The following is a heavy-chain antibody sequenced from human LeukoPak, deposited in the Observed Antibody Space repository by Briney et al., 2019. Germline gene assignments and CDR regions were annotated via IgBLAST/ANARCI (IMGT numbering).Heavy chain of an antibody. CDR2: ISSSSSTI. J-gene: IGHJ3*02. CDR1: GFTFSSYS. V-gene: IGHV3-48*04. D-gene: IGHD6-19*01. Sequence: PGGSLRLSCAASGFTFSSYSMNWVRQAPGKGLEWVSYISSSSSTIYYADSVKGRFTISRDNAKNSLYLQMNSLRAEDTAVYYCARVSSGWFHDAFDIWGQGTMVTVSS. CDR3: ARVSSGWFHDAFDI.